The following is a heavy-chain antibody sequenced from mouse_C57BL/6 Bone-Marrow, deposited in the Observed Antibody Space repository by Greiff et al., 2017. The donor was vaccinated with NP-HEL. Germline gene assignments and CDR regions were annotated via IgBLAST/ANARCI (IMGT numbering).Heavy chain of an antibody. V-gene: IGHV5-12*01. D-gene: IGHD1-1*01. J-gene: IGHJ4*01. Sequence: EVQVVESGGGLVQPGGSLKLSCAASGFTFSDYYMYWVRQTPEKRLEWVAYISNGGGSTYYPDTVKGRFTISRDNVKNTLYLQMSRLKSEDTAMYYCARRGYYYGMGYAMDYWGQGTSVTVSS. CDR1: GFTFSDYY. CDR2: ISNGGGST. CDR3: ARRGYYYGMGYAMDY.